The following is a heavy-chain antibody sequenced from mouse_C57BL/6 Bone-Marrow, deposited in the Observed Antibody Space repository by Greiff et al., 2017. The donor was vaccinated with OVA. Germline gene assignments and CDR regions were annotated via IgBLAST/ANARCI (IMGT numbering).Heavy chain of an antibody. CDR3: ARDDGYSAWFAY. Sequence: QVQLKESGAELVRPGTSVKLSCKASGYTFTSYWMHWVKQRPGQGLEWIGVIDPSDSYTNYNQKFKGKATLTVDTSSSTAYMQLSSLTSEDSAVYYCARDDGYSAWFAYWGQGTLVTVSA. V-gene: IGHV1-59*01. CDR2: IDPSDSYT. D-gene: IGHD2-3*01. J-gene: IGHJ3*01. CDR1: GYTFTSYW.